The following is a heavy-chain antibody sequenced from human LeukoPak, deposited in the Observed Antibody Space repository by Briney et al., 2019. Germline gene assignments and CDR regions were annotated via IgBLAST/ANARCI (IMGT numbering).Heavy chain of an antibody. CDR3: ARDLGSCTSTDCLNIWFDP. CDR2: INSDGSRT. D-gene: IGHD2-2*01. V-gene: IGHV3-74*01. J-gene: IGHJ5*02. CDR1: GFTISSYW. Sequence: PGGSLRLSCTASGFTISSYWMHWVRQAPGKGLVWVSRINSDGSRTNYADSVKGRFAISRDNAKNTLYLQINSLRAEDTAVYYCARDLGSCTSTDCLNIWFDPWGQGTLVTVSS.